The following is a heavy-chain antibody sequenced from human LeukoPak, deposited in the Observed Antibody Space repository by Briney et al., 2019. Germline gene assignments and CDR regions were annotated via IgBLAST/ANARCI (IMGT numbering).Heavy chain of an antibody. D-gene: IGHD1-7*01. J-gene: IGHJ5*02. Sequence: PGGSLRLSCAASGFTFSSHWMHWVRQAPGKGLVWVSRINSDGSITTYADSVKGRFTISRDNAKNTLYPQMNSLRAEDMAVYYCARDDWNSNWFDPWGQGTLVTVSS. CDR1: GFTFSSHW. CDR2: INSDGSIT. V-gene: IGHV3-74*01. CDR3: ARDDWNSNWFDP.